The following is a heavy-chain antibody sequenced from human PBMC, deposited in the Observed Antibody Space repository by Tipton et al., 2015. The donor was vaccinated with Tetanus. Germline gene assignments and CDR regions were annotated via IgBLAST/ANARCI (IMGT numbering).Heavy chain of an antibody. D-gene: IGHD3-22*01. CDR2: INPNSGGT. Sequence: QSGPEVKKPGASVKVSCKASGYTFTGYYMHWVRQAPGQGLEWMGWINPNSGGTNYAQKFQGRVTMTRDTSISTAYMEVSRLRSDDPAIYYCARGMDYDSSGIDAFWGQGTLVTVSS. CDR3: ARGMDYDSSGIDAF. J-gene: IGHJ4*02. CDR1: GYTFTGYY. V-gene: IGHV1-2*02.